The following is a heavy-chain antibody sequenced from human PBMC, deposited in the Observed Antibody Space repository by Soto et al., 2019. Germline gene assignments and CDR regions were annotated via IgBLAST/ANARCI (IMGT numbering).Heavy chain of an antibody. V-gene: IGHV1-46*01. CDR2: VNAGDGSA. CDR3: ARERDSFDY. CDR1: GFTFTLHY. D-gene: IGHD3-22*01. Sequence: QVQLVQSGAEVTEPGASVKVSCKTSGFTFTLHYIHRVRQAPGQGLEWVGMVNAGDGSATYAREFRDKVSMTWDTSTSTVYLDLNSLKSEDTAIYYCARERDSFDYWGQGTLVSVSP. J-gene: IGHJ4*02.